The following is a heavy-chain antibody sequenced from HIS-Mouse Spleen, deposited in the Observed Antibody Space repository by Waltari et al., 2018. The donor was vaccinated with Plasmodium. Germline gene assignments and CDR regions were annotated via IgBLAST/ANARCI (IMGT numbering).Heavy chain of an antibody. V-gene: IGHV4-34*01. CDR2: INHSGST. CDR1: GGSFSGYY. CDR3: ARAPIRDAFDI. Sequence: QVQLQQWGAGLLTPSETLSLTCAVYGGSFSGYYCSWIRQPPGKGLQWIGEINHSGSTNYNPSLKSRVTISVDTSKNQFSLKLSSVTAADTAVYYCARAPIRDAFDIWGQGTMVTVSS. D-gene: IGHD3-9*01. J-gene: IGHJ3*02.